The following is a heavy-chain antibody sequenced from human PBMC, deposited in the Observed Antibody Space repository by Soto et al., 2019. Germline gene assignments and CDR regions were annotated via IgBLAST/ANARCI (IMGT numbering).Heavy chain of an antibody. CDR3: ARGGSIVGALDY. J-gene: IGHJ4*02. CDR2: INAGNGNT. Sequence: QVQLVQSGAEVKKPGASVKVSCKTSGYTFTSYAFHWVRQAPGQRLEWMGWINAGNGNTKYSQKLQGRVTIIRDTSASTAYMVLNSLTSEDTAVYYCARGGSIVGALDYWGQGTLVTVSS. V-gene: IGHV1-3*01. CDR1: GYTFTSYA. D-gene: IGHD1-26*01.